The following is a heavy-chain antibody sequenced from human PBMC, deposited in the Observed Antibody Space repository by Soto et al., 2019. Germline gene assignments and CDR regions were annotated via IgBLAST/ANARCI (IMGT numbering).Heavy chain of an antibody. CDR1: GFTFSSYA. J-gene: IGHJ6*02. CDR2: ISGSGGST. CDR3: DKTTTVYPGNPYYYYGLDV. Sequence: GGSLRLSCAASGFTFSSYAMSWVRQAPGKGLEWVSAISGSGGSTYYADSVKGRFTISRDNSKNTLYLQMNSLRAEDTAVYYCDKTTTVYPGNPYYYYGLDVWGQGTTVTVSS. D-gene: IGHD4-4*01. V-gene: IGHV3-23*01.